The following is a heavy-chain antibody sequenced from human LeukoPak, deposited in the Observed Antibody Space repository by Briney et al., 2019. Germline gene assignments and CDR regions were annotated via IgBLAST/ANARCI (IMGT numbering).Heavy chain of an antibody. D-gene: IGHD3-10*01. CDR1: GGSFSGYY. CDR3: ARGPAREFPDH. CDR2: INHSGST. V-gene: IGHV4-34*01. J-gene: IGHJ4*02. Sequence: SETLSLTCAVYGGSFSGYYWSWIRQPPGQGLEWIGEINHSGSTNYNPSLKSRVTISVDTSKNQFSLKLSSVTAADTAVYYCARGPAREFPDHWGQGTLVTVSS.